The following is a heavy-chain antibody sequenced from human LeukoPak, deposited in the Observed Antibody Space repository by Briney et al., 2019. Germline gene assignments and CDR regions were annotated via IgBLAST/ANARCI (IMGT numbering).Heavy chain of an antibody. CDR2: ISAYTGNT. D-gene: IGHD4-23*01. CDR3: ARDRSTTVLIKSLPSDY. Sequence: ASVKVSCKASGYTLTSYGTSWVRQAPGQGLEWMGWISAYTGNTNYAQKLQGRVIMTTDTSTSTAYMELRSLTSDDTAVYYCARDRSTTVLIKSLPSDYWGQGTLVTVSS. J-gene: IGHJ4*02. V-gene: IGHV1-18*01. CDR1: GYTLTSYG.